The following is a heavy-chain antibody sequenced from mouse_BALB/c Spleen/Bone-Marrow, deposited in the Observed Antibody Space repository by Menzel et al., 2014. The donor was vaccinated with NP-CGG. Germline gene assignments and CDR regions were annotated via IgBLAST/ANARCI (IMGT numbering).Heavy chain of an antibody. V-gene: IGHV4-1*02. CDR2: VNPDSGTI. Sequence: DVKLVESGGGLVQPGGSLKLSCAASGFDFSRYWMSWVRQAPGKGLEWIGEVNPDSGTINYTPSLKDKFIISRDNAKNTLYLQMSKVRSEDTALYYCARDTTVVDFDVWGAGTTVTVSS. CDR1: GFDFSRYW. CDR3: ARDTTVVDFDV. D-gene: IGHD1-1*01. J-gene: IGHJ1*01.